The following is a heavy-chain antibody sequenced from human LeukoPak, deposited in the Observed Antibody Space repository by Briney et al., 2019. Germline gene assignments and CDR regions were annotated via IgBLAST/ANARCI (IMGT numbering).Heavy chain of an antibody. D-gene: IGHD3-3*01. CDR1: GGSVINTNW. V-gene: IGHV4-4*02. CDR3: AREGGFYRPLDY. Sequence: SETLSLTCGVSGGSVINTNWWTWVRQPPGKSLEWIGEVHLDGRTNYNPSLESRLTMSVDVSENQVSLKLTSVTAADTAVYYCAREGGFYRPLDYSGQGTLVTVSS. J-gene: IGHJ4*02. CDR2: VHLDGRT.